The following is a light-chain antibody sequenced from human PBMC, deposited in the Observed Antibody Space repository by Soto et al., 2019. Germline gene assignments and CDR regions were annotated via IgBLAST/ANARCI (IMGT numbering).Light chain of an antibody. CDR2: GAS. CDR3: QQYNNWLWT. V-gene: IGKV3D-15*01. J-gene: IGKJ1*01. CDR1: QNVRTN. Sequence: DIVLTQSPCTLSLSPGERVILSCRASQNVRTNYLAWYQQKPGQAPRLLIYGASTRASGIPERFSGSGSGTEFTLTISNLQSEDFAVYYCQQYNNWLWTFGQGTKVDIK.